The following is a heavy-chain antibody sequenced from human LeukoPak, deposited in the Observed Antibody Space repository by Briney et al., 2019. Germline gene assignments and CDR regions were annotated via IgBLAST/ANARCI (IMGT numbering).Heavy chain of an antibody. V-gene: IGHV5-10-1*01. CDR1: GYSFTSYW. D-gene: IGHD3-10*01. CDR3: ARHLTYYFGP. Sequence: GESLKISCKGSGYSFTSYWISWVRQMPGKGLEWMGRIDPSDSYTNYSPSFQGHVTISTDKSISTAYLQWSSLRASDTAMYYCARHLTYYFGPWGQGTLVTVSS. J-gene: IGHJ5*02. CDR2: IDPSDSYT.